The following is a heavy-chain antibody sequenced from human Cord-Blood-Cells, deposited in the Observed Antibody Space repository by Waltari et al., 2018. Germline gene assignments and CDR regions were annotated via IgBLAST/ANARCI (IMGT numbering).Heavy chain of an antibody. CDR1: GGSFSGYY. Sequence: QVQLQQWGAGLLKPSETLSLTCAVYGGSFSGYYWSWIRQPPGKGLEWIGEINHSGSTNYNPSLTSRVTISVDTSKNQFSLKLSSVTAADTAVYYCARGHIAAAGSALDYWGQGTLVTVSS. J-gene: IGHJ4*02. CDR2: INHSGST. D-gene: IGHD6-13*01. V-gene: IGHV4-34*01. CDR3: ARGHIAAAGSALDY.